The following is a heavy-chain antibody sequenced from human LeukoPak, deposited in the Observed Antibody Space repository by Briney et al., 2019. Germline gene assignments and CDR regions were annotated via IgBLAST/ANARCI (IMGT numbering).Heavy chain of an antibody. Sequence: GGSLRLSCAASGFTFSSYAVSWVRQAPGKGLQWVSAISGSGGSTYYADSVKGRFTISRDNSKNTLYLQMNSLRAEDTAVYYCARGTVTAPDYWGQGTLATVSS. CDR3: ARGTVTAPDY. D-gene: IGHD4-17*01. V-gene: IGHV3-23*01. J-gene: IGHJ4*02. CDR2: ISGSGGST. CDR1: GFTFSSYA.